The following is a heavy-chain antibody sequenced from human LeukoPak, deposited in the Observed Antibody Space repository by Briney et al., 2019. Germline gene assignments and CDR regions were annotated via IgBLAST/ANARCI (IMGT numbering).Heavy chain of an antibody. J-gene: IGHJ4*02. D-gene: IGHD6-13*01. V-gene: IGHV1-18*01. CDR3: ARDSSSSPDY. CDR2: INAYNGNA. CDR1: GYTVTSYG. Sequence: ASVKVSCKASGYTVTSYGISWVRQAPGQGLEWMGWINAYNGNANYAQKLQGRVTMTTVTSTSTAYMELRSLRSDDTAVYYCARDSSSSPDYWGQGTLVTVSS.